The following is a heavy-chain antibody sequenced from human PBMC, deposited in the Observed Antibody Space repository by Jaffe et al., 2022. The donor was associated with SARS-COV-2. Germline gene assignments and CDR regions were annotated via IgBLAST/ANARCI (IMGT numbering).Heavy chain of an antibody. CDR3: ARVIAMAGSYVDY. CDR1: GYSISSGHY. J-gene: IGHJ4*02. D-gene: IGHD6-19*01. V-gene: IGHV4-38-2*02. CDR2: INHSGIT. Sequence: QVHLQESGPGLVKPSETLSLTCFVSGYSISSGHYWTWVRQSPGKGLEWLGTINHSGITYYNPPLKSRVTVSVDTAKNQFSLKVNSVTAEDTAVYYCARVIAMAGSYVDYWGQGTLVSVSS.